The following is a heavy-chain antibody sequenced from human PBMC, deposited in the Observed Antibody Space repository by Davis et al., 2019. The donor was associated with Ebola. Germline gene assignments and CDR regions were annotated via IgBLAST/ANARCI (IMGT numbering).Heavy chain of an antibody. V-gene: IGHV3-30-3*01. CDR1: GFTFSSYA. CDR2: ISYDGSNK. CDR3: ARDRSYSMDV. Sequence: PGGSLRLSCAASGFTFSSYAMHWVRQAPGKGLEWVAVISYDGSNKYYADSVKGRFTISRDNSKNTLYLQMNSLRVEDTAVYYCARDRSYSMDVWGQGTTVTVSS. J-gene: IGHJ6*02.